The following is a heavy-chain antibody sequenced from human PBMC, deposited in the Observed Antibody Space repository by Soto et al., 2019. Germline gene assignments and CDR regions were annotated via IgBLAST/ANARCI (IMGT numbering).Heavy chain of an antibody. CDR3: TRLSGAWKEWGYAY. CDR1: GFIFGDDV. D-gene: IGHD2-2*01. V-gene: IGHV3-49*05. Sequence: EVQLVESGGSLVNPGRSLSLSCTTSGFIFGDDVMSWFRLPPGNGLVWVGFVRRRSYGGTTEYAASVKGRFAISRDGSKSIAYLQMNGMKTEDTAVYYGTRLSGAWKEWGYAYWGEGTLAAVCS. CDR2: VRRRSYGGTT. J-gene: IGHJ4*02.